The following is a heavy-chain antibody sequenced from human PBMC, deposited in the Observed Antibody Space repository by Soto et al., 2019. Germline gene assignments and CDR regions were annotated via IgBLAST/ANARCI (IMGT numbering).Heavy chain of an antibody. J-gene: IGHJ6*02. CDR2: ISGSGGST. D-gene: IGHD3-22*01. CDR3: AKEIYYYDSSGYYRYYGMDV. Sequence: GGSLRLSCAASGFTFSSYAMSWVRQAPGKGLEWVSAISGSGGSTYYADSVKGRFTISRDNSKNTLYLQMNSLRAEDTAVYYCAKEIYYYDSSGYYRYYGMDVWGQGTTVTVSS. CDR1: GFTFSSYA. V-gene: IGHV3-23*01.